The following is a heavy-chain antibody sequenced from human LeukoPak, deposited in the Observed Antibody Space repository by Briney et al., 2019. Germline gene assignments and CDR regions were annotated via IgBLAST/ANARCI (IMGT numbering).Heavy chain of an antibody. J-gene: IGHJ4*02. D-gene: IGHD2-15*01. Sequence: SETLSLTCAVYGGSFSGYYWSWIRQPPGKGLEWIGEINHSGSTNYNPSLKSRVTISVDTSKNQFSLQLNSVTPEDTAVYYCARDLPLCSGGSCYFRYFAYWGQGILVTVSS. V-gene: IGHV4-34*01. CDR2: INHSGST. CDR3: ARDLPLCSGGSCYFRYFAY. CDR1: GGSFSGYY.